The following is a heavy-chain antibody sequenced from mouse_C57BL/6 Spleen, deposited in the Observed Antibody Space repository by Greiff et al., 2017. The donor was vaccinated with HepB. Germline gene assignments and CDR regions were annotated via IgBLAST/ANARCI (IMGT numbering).Heavy chain of an antibody. J-gene: IGHJ4*01. Sequence: EVQLVESGGGLVKPGGSLKLSCAASGFTFSSYAMSWVRQTPEKRLEWVATISDGGSYTYYPDNVKGRFTISRDNAKNNLYLQMSHLKSEDTAMYYCARAGIYDGYYVGYYAMDYWGQGTSVTVSS. D-gene: IGHD2-3*01. V-gene: IGHV5-4*01. CDR3: ARAGIYDGYYVGYYAMDY. CDR1: GFTFSSYA. CDR2: ISDGGSYT.